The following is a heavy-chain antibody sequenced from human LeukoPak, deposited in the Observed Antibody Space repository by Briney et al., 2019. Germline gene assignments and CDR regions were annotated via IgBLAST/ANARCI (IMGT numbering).Heavy chain of an antibody. CDR3: ARDRRRELLHAFDI. V-gene: IGHV4-59*01. CDR1: GGTISRNY. J-gene: IGHJ3*02. CDR2: IDYSWST. D-gene: IGHD1-26*01. Sequence: PSETLSLTCTVSGGTISRNYWSWIRQPPGKGLEWIAYIDYSWSTNYNPSLKSRLTISVDASKNQFSLKLSSVTAADTAVYYCARDRRRELLHAFDIWGQGTMVTVS.